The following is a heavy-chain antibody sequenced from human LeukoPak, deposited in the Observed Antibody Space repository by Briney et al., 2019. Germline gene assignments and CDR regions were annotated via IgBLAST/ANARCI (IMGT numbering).Heavy chain of an antibody. V-gene: IGHV3-23*01. CDR1: GFTFSSYA. D-gene: IGHD3-22*01. CDR2: ISGSGGST. J-gene: IGHJ4*02. CDR3: AKSLGYDSSGYYGY. Sequence: PGGSLRLSCAASGFTFSSYAMSWVRQAPGKGLEWVSAISGSGGSTYYADSVKGRFTISRDNSKSTLYLQMNSLRAEDTAVYYCAKSLGYDSSGYYGYWGQGTLVTVSS.